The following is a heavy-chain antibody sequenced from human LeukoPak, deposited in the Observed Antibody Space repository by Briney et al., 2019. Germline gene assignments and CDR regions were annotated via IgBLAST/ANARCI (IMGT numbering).Heavy chain of an antibody. CDR2: ISSSSSYT. V-gene: IGHV3-11*06. D-gene: IGHD2-2*01. J-gene: IGHJ6*04. Sequence: GGSLRLSCAASGFTFSDYYMSWIRQAPGKGLEWVSYISSSSSYTNYADSVKGRFTISRDNAKNSLYLQMNSLRAEDTAVYYCARGGDGRGIVVPAAITCYYGMDVWGKGTTVTVSS. CDR1: GFTFSDYY. CDR3: ARGGDGRGIVVPAAITCYYGMDV.